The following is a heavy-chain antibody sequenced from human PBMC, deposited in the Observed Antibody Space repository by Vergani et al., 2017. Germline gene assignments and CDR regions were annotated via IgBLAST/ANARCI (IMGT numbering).Heavy chain of an antibody. Sequence: EVQLLESGGNLIQPGGSLRLSCGASGFTFSSSAMTWVRLATGKGLQWVSAISGSGGNTFYTDSVKGRFTISRDNSKDTLYLKMNSLRVEDTAIYYCAKARDPNCKGGNCYSYYYGLDLWGQGTTVTVSS. J-gene: IGHJ6*02. CDR1: GFTFSSSA. V-gene: IGHV3-23*01. D-gene: IGHD2-21*01. CDR3: AKARDPNCKGGNCYSYYYGLDL. CDR2: ISGSGGNT.